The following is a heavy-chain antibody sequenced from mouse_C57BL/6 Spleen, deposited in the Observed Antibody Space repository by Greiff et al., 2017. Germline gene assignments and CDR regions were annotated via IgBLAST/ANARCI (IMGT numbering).Heavy chain of an antibody. V-gene: IGHV1-50*01. CDR1: FSPFPISF. Sequence: QVQLQQPGAELVPPRASLKLCFPSSFSPFPISFIHFLKHMPGQGLEWIGEIDPSDSYTNYNQKFKGKATLTVDTSSSTAYMQLSSLTSEDSAVYYCARGRIYYGNPYYAMDYWGQGTSVTVSS. J-gene: IGHJ4*01. CDR2: IDPSDSYT. CDR3: ARGRIYYGNPYYAMDY. D-gene: IGHD2-1*01.